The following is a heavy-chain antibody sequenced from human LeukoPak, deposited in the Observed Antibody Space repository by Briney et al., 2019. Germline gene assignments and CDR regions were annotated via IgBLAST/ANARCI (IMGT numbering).Heavy chain of an antibody. CDR1: GDTFTSYY. CDR3: ARAVVTAIYYFDY. D-gene: IGHD2-21*02. V-gene: IGHV1-46*01. Sequence: ASVKVSCKASGDTFTSYYMHWVRQAPGQGLEWMGIINPSGGSTNYAQKFQGRVTMTKDTSTSTVYMELSSLRSEDTAVYYCARAVVTAIYYFDYWGQGTLVTVSS. CDR2: INPSGGST. J-gene: IGHJ4*02.